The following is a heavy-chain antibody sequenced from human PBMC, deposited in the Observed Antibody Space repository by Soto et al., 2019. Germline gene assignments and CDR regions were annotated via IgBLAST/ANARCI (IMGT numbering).Heavy chain of an antibody. CDR2: IYYSGST. Sequence: PSETLSLTCTVSGGSISSSSYYWGWIRQPPGKGLEWIGSIYYSGSTNYNPSLKSRVTISVDTSKNQFSLKLSPVTAADTAVYYCAREIVSEQLGKRIYYMDVWGKGTTVTVSS. V-gene: IGHV4-39*07. D-gene: IGHD6-6*01. J-gene: IGHJ6*03. CDR1: GGSISSSSYY. CDR3: AREIVSEQLGKRIYYMDV.